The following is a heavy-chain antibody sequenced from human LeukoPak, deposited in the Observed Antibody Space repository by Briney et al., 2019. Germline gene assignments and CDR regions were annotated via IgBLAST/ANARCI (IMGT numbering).Heavy chain of an antibody. J-gene: IGHJ5*02. CDR3: ARLPGYCSGGSCYPPFDP. CDR2: ISWNSGSI. CDR1: GFTFDDYA. V-gene: IGHV3-9*03. Sequence: GGSLRLSCAASGFTFDDYAMHWVRQAPGKGLEWVSGISWNSGSIGYADSVKGRFTISRDNAKNSLYLQMNSLRAEDMALYYCARLPGYCSGGSCYPPFDPWGQGTLVTVSS. D-gene: IGHD2-15*01.